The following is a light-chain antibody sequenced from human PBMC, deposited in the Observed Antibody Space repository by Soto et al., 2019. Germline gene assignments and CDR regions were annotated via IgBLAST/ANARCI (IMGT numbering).Light chain of an antibody. CDR1: QGISNY. V-gene: IGKV1-27*01. J-gene: IGKJ1*01. CDR3: QQYNSAPG. Sequence: DIPMTQSPSSLSASVGDRVTITCRASQGISNYLAWYQQKPGKVPKLLIYAASTLQSGVPSRFSGSGTGTDFTLTISSLQPADVATYYCQQYNSAPGFGQGTKVEIK. CDR2: AAS.